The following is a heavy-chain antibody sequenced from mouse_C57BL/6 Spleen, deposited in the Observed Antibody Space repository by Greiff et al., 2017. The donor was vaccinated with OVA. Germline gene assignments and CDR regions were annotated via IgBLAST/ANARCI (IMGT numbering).Heavy chain of an antibody. CDR2: ISYDGSN. J-gene: IGHJ1*03. CDR1: GYSITSGYY. D-gene: IGHD2-5*01. CDR3: ARKGYSNYGRYFDV. V-gene: IGHV3-6*01. Sequence: EVQLVESGPGLVKPSQSLSLTCSVTGYSITSGYYWNWIRQFPGNKLEWMGYISYDGSNNYNPSLKNRISITRDTSKNQFFLKLNSVTTEDTATYYCARKGYSNYGRYFDVWGTGTTVTVSS.